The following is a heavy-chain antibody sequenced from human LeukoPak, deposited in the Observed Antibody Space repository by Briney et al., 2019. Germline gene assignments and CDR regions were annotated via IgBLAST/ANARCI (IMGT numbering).Heavy chain of an antibody. CDR3: ARNYGSGSGLGY. D-gene: IGHD3-10*01. V-gene: IGHV3-21*01. CDR2: ITSGSSYI. Sequence: GSLRLSCAASGFTFSSYNMNWVRQAPGKGLEWVSSITSGSSYIYYADSVKGRFTISRDNAKNSLYLQMNSLRAEDTAVYYCARNYGSGSGLGYWGQGTLVTVSS. CDR1: GFTFSSYN. J-gene: IGHJ4*02.